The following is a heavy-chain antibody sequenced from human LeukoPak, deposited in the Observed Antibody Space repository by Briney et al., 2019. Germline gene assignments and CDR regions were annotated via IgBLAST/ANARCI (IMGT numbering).Heavy chain of an antibody. CDR3: ARETPSLLRYFDWLYTASDAFDI. D-gene: IGHD3-9*01. CDR1: GFTFSTYT. CDR2: ISYSGSNI. Sequence: GGSLRLSCAASGFTFSTYTMNWVRQAPGKGLEWVSSISYSGSNIYYADSVKGRFTISRDNAKNSLYLQMNSLRAEDTAVYYCARETPSLLRYFDWLYTASDAFDIWGQGTMVTVSS. V-gene: IGHV3-21*01. J-gene: IGHJ3*02.